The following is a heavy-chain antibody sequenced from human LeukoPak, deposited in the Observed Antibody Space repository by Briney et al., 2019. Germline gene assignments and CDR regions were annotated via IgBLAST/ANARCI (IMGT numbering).Heavy chain of an antibody. V-gene: IGHV3-53*01. CDR3: ARGLGDHYSSKHWYYFDY. Sequence: PGGSLRLSCAASGFXVSSNYINWVRQAPGKGLEWVSIIYSSGNTYYADSVRGRFTISRDDSKNTLYLQMSSLRAEDTAVYYCARGLGDHYSSKHWYYFDYWGQGTLVTVSS. J-gene: IGHJ4*02. D-gene: IGHD6-13*01. CDR1: GFXVSSNY. CDR2: IYSSGNT.